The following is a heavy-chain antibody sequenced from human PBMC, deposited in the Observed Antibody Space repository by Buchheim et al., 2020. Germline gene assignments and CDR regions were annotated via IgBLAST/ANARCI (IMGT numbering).Heavy chain of an antibody. CDR1: GFTFSSYA. J-gene: IGHJ4*02. CDR2: ISGSGGST. CDR3: AKVDDYYDSSGYYSPNYYFDY. D-gene: IGHD3-22*01. V-gene: IGHV3-23*01. Sequence: EVQLLESGGGLVQPGGSLRLSCAASGFTFSSYAMSWVRQAPGKGLEWVSAISGSGGSTYYADSVKGRFTISRDNSKNTLYPQMNSLRAEDTAVYYCAKVDDYYDSSGYYSPNYYFDYWGQGTL.